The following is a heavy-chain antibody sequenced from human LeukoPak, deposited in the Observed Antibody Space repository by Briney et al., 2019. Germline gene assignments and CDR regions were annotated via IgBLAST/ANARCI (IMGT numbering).Heavy chain of an antibody. Sequence: GASVKVSCKASGGTFSSYAISWVRQAPGQGLEWMGGIIPIFGTANYAQKFQGRVTITTDESTSTAYMELSSLRSEDTAVYYCARGYSSWSPSWFDPWGQGTLVTVSS. CDR3: ARGYSSWSPSWFDP. D-gene: IGHD6-6*01. J-gene: IGHJ5*02. CDR2: IIPIFGTA. V-gene: IGHV1-69*05. CDR1: GGTFSSYA.